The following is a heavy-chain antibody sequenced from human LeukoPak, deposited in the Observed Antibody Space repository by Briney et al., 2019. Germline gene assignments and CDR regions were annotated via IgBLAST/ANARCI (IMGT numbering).Heavy chain of an antibody. Sequence: PGGSLRLSCAASGFTFSSYAMSWVRQAPGKGLEWVSAISGSGGSTYCADSVKGRFTISRDNSKNTLYLQMNSLRAEDTAVYYCAKCETYYYGSGSYHFDYWGQGTLVTVSS. CDR1: GFTFSSYA. V-gene: IGHV3-23*01. D-gene: IGHD3-10*01. CDR2: ISGSGGST. CDR3: AKCETYYYGSGSYHFDY. J-gene: IGHJ4*02.